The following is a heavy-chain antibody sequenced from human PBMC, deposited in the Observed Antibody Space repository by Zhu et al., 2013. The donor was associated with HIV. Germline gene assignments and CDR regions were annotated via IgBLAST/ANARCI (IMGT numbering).Heavy chain of an antibody. Sequence: VQLVESGGGVVQPGRSLRLSCAASGFTFSSYAMHWVRQAPGKGLEWVAVISYDGSNKYYADSVKGRFTISRDNSKNTLYLQMNSLRAEDTAVYYCATDLIEMATYPIDYYYYYYNGRLGQRDQRSPSP. CDR1: GFTFSSYA. CDR2: ISYDGSNK. CDR3: ATDLIEMATYPIDYYYYYYNGR. V-gene: IGHV3-30-3*01. J-gene: IGHJ6*03. D-gene: IGHD5-12*01.